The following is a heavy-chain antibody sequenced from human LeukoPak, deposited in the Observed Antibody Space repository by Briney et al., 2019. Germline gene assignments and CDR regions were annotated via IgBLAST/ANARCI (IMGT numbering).Heavy chain of an antibody. CDR3: ARDRVVVVPAAIDSSIYNWFDP. D-gene: IGHD2-2*01. J-gene: IGHJ5*02. CDR2: INHSGST. V-gene: IGHV4-34*01. Sequence: SETLSLTCAVYGGSFSGYYWSWIRQPPGKGLEWIGEINHSGSTNYNPSLKSRVTMSVDTSKNQFSLKLSSVTAADTAVYYCARDRVVVVPAAIDSSIYNWFDPWGQGTLVTVSS. CDR1: GGSFSGYY.